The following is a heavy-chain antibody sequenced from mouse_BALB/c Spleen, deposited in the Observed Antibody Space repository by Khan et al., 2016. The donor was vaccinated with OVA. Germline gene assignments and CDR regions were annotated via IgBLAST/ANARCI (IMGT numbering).Heavy chain of an antibody. J-gene: IGHJ3*01. Sequence: QVQLKQSGPGLVAPSQSLSITCTVSGFSLTGFGINWVRQPPGKGLEWLGMIWGDGSTDYNSALKSRLSISKDNSKSQVFLKMNSLQTDDTARYYCARELRLGGFAYWGQGGLVTVSA. D-gene: IGHD1-2*01. V-gene: IGHV2-6-7*01. CDR1: GFSLTGFG. CDR2: IWGDGST. CDR3: ARELRLGGFAY.